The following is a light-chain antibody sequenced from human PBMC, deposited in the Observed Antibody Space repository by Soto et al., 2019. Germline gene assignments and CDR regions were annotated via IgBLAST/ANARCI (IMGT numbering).Light chain of an antibody. Sequence: DIPLNQSPSFLSAFVGDTVTITCRASQAMSTYLAWYQQKPGKVPKLLIRSASTLQSGVPPKFSGGGSGTEFTLTISTLQPDDSGIYYCQQLNGYQLAFGGGTNVEIK. J-gene: IGKJ4*01. CDR3: QQLNGYQLA. V-gene: IGKV1-9*01. CDR2: SAS. CDR1: QAMSTY.